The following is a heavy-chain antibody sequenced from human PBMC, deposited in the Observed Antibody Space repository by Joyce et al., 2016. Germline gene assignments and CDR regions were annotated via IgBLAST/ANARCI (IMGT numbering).Heavy chain of an antibody. CDR2: IKKDGSER. CDR3: ASPGTRY. Sequence: EVHLVESGGGLVQPGGSLRLSCAASGFTFSSYWMSWVRQAPGKGLEWVANIKKDGSERYYVDSVKGRFTISRDNTKNSLYLQMNSPRVEDTAVYYCASPGTRYWGQGTLVTVSS. CDR1: GFTFSSYW. V-gene: IGHV3-7*03. D-gene: IGHD1-14*01. J-gene: IGHJ4*02.